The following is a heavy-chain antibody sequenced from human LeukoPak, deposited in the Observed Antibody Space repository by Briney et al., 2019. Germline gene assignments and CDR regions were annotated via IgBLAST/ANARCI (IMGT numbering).Heavy chain of an antibody. CDR2: FDPEDGET. CDR1: GYTLTELS. D-gene: IGHD3-22*01. Sequence: ASVKVSCKVSGYTLTELSMHWVRQAPGKGLEWMGGFDPEDGETIYAQKFQGRVTMTEDTSTDTAYMELSSLRSEDTAVYYCATDAPYYYDSSGYSYGYVYWGQGTLVTVSS. CDR3: ATDAPYYYDSSGYSYGYVY. V-gene: IGHV1-24*01. J-gene: IGHJ4*02.